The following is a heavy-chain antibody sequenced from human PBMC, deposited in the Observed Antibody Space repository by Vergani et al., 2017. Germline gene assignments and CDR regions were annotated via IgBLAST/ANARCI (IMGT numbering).Heavy chain of an antibody. CDR2: IDFKGNDA. V-gene: IGHV3-30*02. D-gene: IGHD1-26*01. CDR3: AKQYVGTSDC. Sequence: QMQLVESGGGVIQPGGSLRLSCAASGFTFSSDGMQWVRQAPGKGLEWVALIDFKGNDAYYTDSVRGRFIISRDNSKNTLYLQMNSLRVEDTALYYCAKQYVGTSDCWGKGTLVTVSS. CDR1: GFTFSSDG. J-gene: IGHJ4*02.